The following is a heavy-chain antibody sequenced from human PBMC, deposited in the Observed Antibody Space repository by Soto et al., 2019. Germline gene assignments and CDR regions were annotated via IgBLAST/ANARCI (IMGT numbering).Heavy chain of an antibody. CDR3: ASERVAEMATGGYFDN. D-gene: IGHD5-12*01. Sequence: QVHLVQSGAEVKKPGSSVKVSCKTSGGTFSDLAFSWVRQAPRQGLEWMGGIIPLFGTPNYAQKFQGRVTVSADESSSTVYMDLRSLRSEDTAVYYCASERVAEMATGGYFDNWGQGTLVTVSS. V-gene: IGHV1-69*01. CDR2: IIPLFGTP. J-gene: IGHJ4*02. CDR1: GGTFSDLA.